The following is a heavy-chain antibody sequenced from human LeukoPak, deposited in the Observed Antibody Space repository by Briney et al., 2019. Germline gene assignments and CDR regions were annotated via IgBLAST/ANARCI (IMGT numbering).Heavy chain of an antibody. CDR3: TKHTYGKPFDY. J-gene: IGHJ4*02. CDR2: IKQDGSEK. V-gene: IGHV3-7*01. CDR1: GFTFSSYW. D-gene: IGHD5-18*01. Sequence: GGSLRPSCAASGFTFSSYWMSLIRQAPGKGLEWVANIKQDGSEKYYVGSVKGRFTISRDNAKNSLYLQMNSLRVEDTAVYYCTKHTYGKPFDYWGQGALVTVSS.